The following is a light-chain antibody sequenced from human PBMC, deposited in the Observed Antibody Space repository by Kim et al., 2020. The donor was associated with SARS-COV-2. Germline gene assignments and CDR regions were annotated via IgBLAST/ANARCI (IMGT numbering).Light chain of an antibody. J-gene: IGLJ3*02. CDR3: QSYDTSLTDWV. CDR1: SSNIGAGYV. Sequence: QSVLTQPPSVSGAPGQRVTFSCTGGSSNIGAGYVVQWYQQFPGTAPKLLIYDTTNRASGVPDRFSGSKSGTSASLAITGLQPEDEADYYCQSYDTSLTDWVFGGGTRLTVL. V-gene: IGLV1-40*01. CDR2: DTT.